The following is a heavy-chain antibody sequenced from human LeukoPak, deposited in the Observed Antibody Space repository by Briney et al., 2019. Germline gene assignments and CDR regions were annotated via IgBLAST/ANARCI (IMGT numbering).Heavy chain of an antibody. CDR3: ARDGVRKGLYFDR. J-gene: IGHJ4*02. Sequence: GGSLRLSCAASGFTFSSYEMNWARQAPGKGLEWVASINQDGSKKYYLDSVKGRFTISRDNAKNTLYLQMNSLRDEDTDVYSCARDGVRKGLYFDRWGQGTLVTVSS. CDR1: GFTFSSYE. D-gene: IGHD3-3*01. V-gene: IGHV3-7*01. CDR2: INQDGSKK.